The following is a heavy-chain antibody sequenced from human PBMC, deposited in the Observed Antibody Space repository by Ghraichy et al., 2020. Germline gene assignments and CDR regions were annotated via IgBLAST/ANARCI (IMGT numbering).Heavy chain of an antibody. CDR2: GYYSGDS. V-gene: IGHV4-59*01. CDR1: GGSISTCN. D-gene: IGHD1-26*01. CDR3: ARDDDGRSGFDY. Sequence: ESLNISCTVSGGSISTCNWHWIRQSPGKALEWIGSGYYSGDSNYDSSLKSRVTISVDTSKNQFSLKLTSVTAADTAVYYCARDDDGRSGFDYWGQGTPVIVSS. J-gene: IGHJ4*02.